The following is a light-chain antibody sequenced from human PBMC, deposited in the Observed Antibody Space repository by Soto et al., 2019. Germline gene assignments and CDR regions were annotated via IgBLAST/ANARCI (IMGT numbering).Light chain of an antibody. CDR3: QQYNSYWT. V-gene: IGKV3-15*01. Sequence: DIVMTQSPSTLSVSPGERVTFSCRASQGVSRKLAWYQHKPGQAPRLLISGASTGATGIPARFSGSGSGTEFTLTISSLQSDDFATYYCQQYNSYWTFGQGTKVDIK. J-gene: IGKJ1*01. CDR2: GAS. CDR1: QGVSRK.